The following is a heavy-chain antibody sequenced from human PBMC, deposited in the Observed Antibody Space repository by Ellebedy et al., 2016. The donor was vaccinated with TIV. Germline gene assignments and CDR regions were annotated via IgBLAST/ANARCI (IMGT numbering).Heavy chain of an antibody. CDR2: IYYSGST. CDR3: ARFARNWFDP. J-gene: IGHJ5*02. CDR1: GGSISSDY. Sequence: MPSETLSLTCTVSGGSISSDYWSWIRQLPGKGLEWIGYIYYSGSTSYNPSVKSRVTISEDTSKNQFSLKLTSVTAADTAVYYCARFARNWFDPWGQGTLVTVSS. V-gene: IGHV4-59*01.